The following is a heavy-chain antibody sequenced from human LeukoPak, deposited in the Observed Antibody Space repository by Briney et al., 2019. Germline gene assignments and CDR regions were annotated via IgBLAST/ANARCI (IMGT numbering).Heavy chain of an antibody. CDR2: IKKDGSEK. CDR1: GFTFSSYW. CDR3: ARDKIVGATHFDY. J-gene: IGHJ4*02. V-gene: IGHV3-7*01. Sequence: GGSPRLSCAASGFTFSSYWMSWVRQAPGKGLEWVANIKKDGSEKYYVDSVKGRFTISRDNAKTSLYLQMNSLRAEDTAVYYCARDKIVGATHFDYWGQGTLVTVSS. D-gene: IGHD1-26*01.